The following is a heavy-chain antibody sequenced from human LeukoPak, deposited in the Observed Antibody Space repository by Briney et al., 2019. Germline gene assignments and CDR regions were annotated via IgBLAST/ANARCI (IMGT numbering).Heavy chain of an antibody. CDR1: GYTFTSYG. J-gene: IGHJ3*02. CDR3: ARDLSRDDAFDI. D-gene: IGHD3-16*02. Sequence: ASVKVSCKASGYTFTSYGISWVRQAPGQGLERMGWISAYNGNTNYAQKLQGRVTMTTDTSTSTAYMELRSLRSDDTAVYYCARDLSRDDAFDIWGQGTMITVSS. V-gene: IGHV1-18*01. CDR2: ISAYNGNT.